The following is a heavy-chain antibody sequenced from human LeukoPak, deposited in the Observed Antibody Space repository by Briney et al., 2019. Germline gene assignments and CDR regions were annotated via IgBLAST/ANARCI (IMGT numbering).Heavy chain of an antibody. CDR1: GGTFSSYA. J-gene: IGHJ6*03. D-gene: IGHD3-22*01. V-gene: IGHV1-69*05. CDR3: GFGPESSYYYYYMDV. Sequence: GASVKVSCKASGGTFSSYAISWVRQAPGQGLEWMGGIIPIFGTANYAQKFQGRVTITTDESTSTAYMELSSLRSEDTAMYYCGFGPESSYYYYYMDVWGKGTTVTVSS. CDR2: IIPIFGTA.